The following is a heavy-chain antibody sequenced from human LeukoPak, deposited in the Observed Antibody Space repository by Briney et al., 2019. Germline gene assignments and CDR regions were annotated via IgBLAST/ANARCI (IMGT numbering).Heavy chain of an antibody. J-gene: IGHJ4*02. V-gene: IGHV4-59*01. Sequence: SETLSLTCTVSGVTISTYYWGWIRQPPGKGLEWIGYIYYSGSTNYNPSLKSRATISVDTSKNQFSLRLNSVTAADTAVYYCAIDTRALNYGVEYWGLGTLVTVSS. CDR2: IYYSGST. CDR1: GVTISTYY. D-gene: IGHD3-10*01. CDR3: AIDTRALNYGVEY.